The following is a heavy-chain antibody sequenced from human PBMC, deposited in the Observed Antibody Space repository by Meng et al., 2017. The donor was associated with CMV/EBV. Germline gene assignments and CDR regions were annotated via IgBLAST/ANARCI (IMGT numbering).Heavy chain of an antibody. CDR2: IIPIFGTA. Sequence: QVPLLHSGSEVKTPGSSVKVSCKASGGTFSSSAISWVLQAPGQGLEWMGGIIPIFGTANYAQKFQGGVTITADESTSTAYMELSSLRSEDTAVYYCAREVDDYGDGWYFDLWGRGTLVTVSS. CDR1: GGTFSSSA. V-gene: IGHV1-69*01. J-gene: IGHJ2*01. D-gene: IGHD4-17*01. CDR3: AREVDDYGDGWYFDL.